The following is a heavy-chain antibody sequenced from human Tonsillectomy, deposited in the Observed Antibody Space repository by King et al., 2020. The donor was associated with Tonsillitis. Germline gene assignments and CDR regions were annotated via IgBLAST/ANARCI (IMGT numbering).Heavy chain of an antibody. CDR1: NGSISSGGYF. CDR2: IYYSGST. D-gene: IGHD3-3*01. Sequence: VQLQESGPGLVKPSQTLSLTCTVSNGSISSGGYFWSWIRQHPGKGLEWIGYIYYSGSTHYNPSLKSRLSMSVDTSKNQFSLRLSSVTAADTAVYYCARGPPLRFLEWFGLFDYWGQGSLVTVSS. CDR3: ARGPPLRFLEWFGLFDY. V-gene: IGHV4-31*03. J-gene: IGHJ4*02.